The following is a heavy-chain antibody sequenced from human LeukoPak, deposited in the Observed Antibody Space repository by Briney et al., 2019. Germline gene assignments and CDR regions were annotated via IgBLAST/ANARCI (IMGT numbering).Heavy chain of an antibody. J-gene: IGHJ5*02. CDR2: ISNDGSNE. CDR1: GFTFSSYG. CDR3: ARDYSIPPAAGSLYNWFAP. V-gene: IGHV3-30*03. D-gene: IGHD6-13*01. Sequence: PRGSLRLSCAASGFTFSSYGMHWVRQAPGKGLEWVAVISNDGSNEFYADSVQGRFTISRDTSKNTLYLQMNSLTIEDTAVYYCARDYSIPPAAGSLYNWFAPWGQGTLVTVSS.